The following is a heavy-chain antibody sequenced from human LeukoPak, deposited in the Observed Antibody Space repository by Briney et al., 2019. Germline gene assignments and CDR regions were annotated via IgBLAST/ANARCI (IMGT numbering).Heavy chain of an antibody. CDR1: GYTFTGYY. J-gene: IGHJ4*02. V-gene: IGHV1-2*02. CDR3: ASLGLYCSSTSCSGYNDY. Sequence: ASVKVSCKASGYTFTGYYMHWVRQAPGQGLEWMGWINPNSGGTNYAQKFQGRVTMTRDTSISTAYMELSRLRSDDTAVYYCASLGLYCSSTSCSGYNDYWGQGTLVTVSS. D-gene: IGHD2-2*01. CDR2: INPNSGGT.